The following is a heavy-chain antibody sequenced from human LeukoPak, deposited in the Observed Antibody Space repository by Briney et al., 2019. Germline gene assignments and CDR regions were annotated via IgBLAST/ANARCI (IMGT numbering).Heavy chain of an antibody. Sequence: RPSETLSLTCTVSGGSISSYYWSWIRQPPGKGLEWIGYIYYSGSTNYNPSLKSRVTISVDTSKNQFSLKLSSVTAADTAVYYCARQGKSGSYYREINHDAFDIWGQGTMVTVSS. CDR3: ARQGKSGSYYREINHDAFDI. CDR2: IYYSGST. CDR1: GGSISSYY. J-gene: IGHJ3*02. D-gene: IGHD1-26*01. V-gene: IGHV4-59*08.